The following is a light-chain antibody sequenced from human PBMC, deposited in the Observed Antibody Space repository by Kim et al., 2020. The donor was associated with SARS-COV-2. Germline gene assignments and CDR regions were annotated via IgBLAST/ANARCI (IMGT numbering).Light chain of an antibody. CDR3: QQYNSYSPLT. CDR1: QSISSW. J-gene: IGKJ4*01. CDR2: MAS. Sequence: DIQMTQSPSTLSASVGDRVTITCRASQSISSWLAWYQQKPGKAPKLLIYMASSLESGVPSRFSGSGSGTEFTLTISSLQPDDFATYYCQQYNSYSPLTFGGGTKLEI. V-gene: IGKV1-5*03.